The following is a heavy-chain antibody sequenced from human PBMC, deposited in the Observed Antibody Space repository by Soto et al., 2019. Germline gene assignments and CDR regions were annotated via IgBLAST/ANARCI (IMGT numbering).Heavy chain of an antibody. CDR1: GYSFTSYC. CDR3: ARLSRDGYNFLYAFDI. CDR2: IYPGDSDT. D-gene: IGHD5-12*01. J-gene: IGHJ3*02. V-gene: IGHV5-51*01. Sequence: PGEYLKISCKGSGYSFTSYCIGWVRQMPGKGLEWMGIIYPGDSDTRYSPSFQGQFTISADKSISTAYLQCSSLKASDTAMYYCARLSRDGYNFLYAFDIWGQGTMVTVSS.